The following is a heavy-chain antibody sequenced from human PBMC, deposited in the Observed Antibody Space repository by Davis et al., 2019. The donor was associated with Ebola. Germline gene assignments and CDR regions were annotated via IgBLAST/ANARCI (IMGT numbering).Heavy chain of an antibody. CDR3: ARGGPYCGGDCYWDYGMDV. CDR1: GFTFSSYS. V-gene: IGHV3-21*01. J-gene: IGHJ6*02. Sequence: GESLKISCAASGFTFSSYSMNWVRQAPGKGLEWVSSISSSSSYIYYADSVKGRFTISRDNAKNSLYLQMNSLRAEDTAVYCCARGGPYCGGDCYWDYGMDVWGQGTTVTVSS. D-gene: IGHD2-21*02. CDR2: ISSSSSYI.